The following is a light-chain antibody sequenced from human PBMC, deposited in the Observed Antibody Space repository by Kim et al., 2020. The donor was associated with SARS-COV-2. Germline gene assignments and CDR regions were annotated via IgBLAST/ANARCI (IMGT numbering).Light chain of an antibody. CDR3: QQRSNWPRT. J-gene: IGKJ1*01. CDR1: QSVNSN. V-gene: IGKV3-11*01. CDR2: DAS. Sequence: EIVLTQSPATLSLSPGERATLSCRASQSVNSNLAWYQQKPGQAPTLLIYDASNRATGIPARFSGSGSGTDFTLTISSLETEDFAVYYCQQRSNWPRTFGQGTKVDIK.